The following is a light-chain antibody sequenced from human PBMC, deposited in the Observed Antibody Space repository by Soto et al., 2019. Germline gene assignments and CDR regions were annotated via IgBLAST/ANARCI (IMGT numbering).Light chain of an antibody. CDR1: QSVSSGY. Sequence: EIVLTQSPGTLSLSPGERATLSCRASQSVSSGYLAWYQQKPGQAPRLLIYGASSRATGIPDRFSGSGSGTDFTLTISRLEPEDFAVYYCQQYGSTPRTFGQGTKVKIK. CDR3: QQYGSTPRT. J-gene: IGKJ1*01. CDR2: GAS. V-gene: IGKV3-20*01.